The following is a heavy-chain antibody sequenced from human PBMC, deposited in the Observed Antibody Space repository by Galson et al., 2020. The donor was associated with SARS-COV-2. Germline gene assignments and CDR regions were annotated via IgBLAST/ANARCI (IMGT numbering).Heavy chain of an antibody. CDR2: ISYDGSNK. V-gene: IGHV3-30-3*01. J-gene: IGHJ3*02. Sequence: GESLKISCAASGFTLSSYAMHWVRQAPGKGLEWVAVISYDGSNKYYADSVKGRFTISRDNSKNTLYLQMNSLRAEDTAVYYCARARGGSYLSAFDIWGQGTMVTVSS. CDR3: ARARGGSYLSAFDI. D-gene: IGHD1-26*01. CDR1: GFTLSSYA.